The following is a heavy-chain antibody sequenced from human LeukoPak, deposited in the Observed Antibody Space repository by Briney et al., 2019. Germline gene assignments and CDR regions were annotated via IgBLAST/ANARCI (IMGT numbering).Heavy chain of an antibody. CDR2: IYTSGST. V-gene: IGHV4-61*02. J-gene: IGHJ2*01. CDR1: GGSISSGSSY. CDR3: ARVRYCSSTSCYKAYWYFDL. Sequence: SETLSLTCTVPGGSISSGSSYWSWIRQPAGKGLEWIGRIYTSGSTNYNPSLKSRVTISVDTSKNQFSLKLSSVTAADTAVYYCARVRYCSSTSCYKAYWYFDLWGRGTLVTVSS. D-gene: IGHD2-2*02.